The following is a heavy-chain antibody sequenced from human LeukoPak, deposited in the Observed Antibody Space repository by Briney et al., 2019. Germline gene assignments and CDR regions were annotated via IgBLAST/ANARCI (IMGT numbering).Heavy chain of an antibody. J-gene: IGHJ4*02. CDR3: ACGDYFDY. V-gene: IGHV3-30*03. CDR1: GFTFSSYG. Sequence: GGSLRLSCAASGFTFSSYGVHWVRQAPGKGLEWVAVISYDGSNKYYADSVKGRFTISRDNSKNTLYLQMNSLRAEDTAVYYCACGDYFDYWGQGTLVTVSS. CDR2: ISYDGSNK.